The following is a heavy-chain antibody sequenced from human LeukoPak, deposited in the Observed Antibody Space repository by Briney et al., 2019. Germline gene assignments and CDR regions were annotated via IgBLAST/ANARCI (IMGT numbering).Heavy chain of an antibody. D-gene: IGHD3-9*01. V-gene: IGHV3-30*04. CDR3: ARDHHKLRYFDWLPGAPYYFDY. J-gene: IGHJ4*02. CDR2: ISYDGSNK. Sequence: GRSLRLSCAASGFTFSSYAMHWVRQALGKGLEWVAVISYDGSNKYYADSVKGRFTISRDNSKNTLYLQMNSLRAEDTAVYYCARDHHKLRYFDWLPGAPYYFDYWGQGTLVTVSS. CDR1: GFTFSSYA.